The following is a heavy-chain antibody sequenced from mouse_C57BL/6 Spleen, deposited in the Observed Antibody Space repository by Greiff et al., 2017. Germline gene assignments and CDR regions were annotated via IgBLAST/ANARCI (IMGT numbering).Heavy chain of an antibody. J-gene: IGHJ3*01. Sequence: VQLQQPGTELVKPGASVKLSCKASGYTFTSYWMHWVKQRPGQGLEWIGNIKPSNGGTNYNEKFKSKATLTVDKSSSTAYMQLSSLTSEDSAVYYCARSDGNYSWFAYWGQGTLVTVSA. V-gene: IGHV1-53*01. CDR1: GYTFTSYW. CDR2: IKPSNGGT. CDR3: ARSDGNYSWFAY. D-gene: IGHD2-1*01.